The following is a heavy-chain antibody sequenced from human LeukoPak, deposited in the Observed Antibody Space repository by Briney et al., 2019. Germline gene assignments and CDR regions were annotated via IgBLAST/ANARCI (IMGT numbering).Heavy chain of an antibody. Sequence: GASVKVSCKASGGTFSSYAISWVRQAPGQGLEWMGRIIPIFGTANYAQKFQGRVTITTDESTSTAYMELSSLRSEDTAVYYCAREILAGSYRRGIDYWGQGTLVTVSP. J-gene: IGHJ4*02. CDR3: AREILAGSYRRGIDY. V-gene: IGHV1-69*05. CDR1: GGTFSSYA. CDR2: IIPIFGTA. D-gene: IGHD3-16*02.